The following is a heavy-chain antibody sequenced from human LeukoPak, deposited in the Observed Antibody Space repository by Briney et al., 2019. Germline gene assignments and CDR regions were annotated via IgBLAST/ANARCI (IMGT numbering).Heavy chain of an antibody. D-gene: IGHD5-12*01. CDR1: GFTFSSYS. V-gene: IGHV3-21*06. CDR2: ISSSSSYI. CDR3: ARVGYDSFDY. Sequence: GGSLRLSCAASGFTFSSYSMHWVRQAPGKGLEWVSSISSSSSYIYYADSMKGRFTISRDNAKNSLYLQMNSLRAEDTAVYYCARVGYDSFDYWGQGTLVTVSS. J-gene: IGHJ4*02.